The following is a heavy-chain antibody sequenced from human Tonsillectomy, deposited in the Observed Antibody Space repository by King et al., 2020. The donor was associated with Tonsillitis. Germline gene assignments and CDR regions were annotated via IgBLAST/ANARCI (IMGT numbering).Heavy chain of an antibody. CDR1: GFTFSSYA. CDR3: ARDPIDYDYVWGSYRPRYFDY. V-gene: IGHV3-30*01. J-gene: IGHJ4*02. CDR2: ISYDGSNK. D-gene: IGHD3-16*02. Sequence: VQLVESGGGVVQPGRSLRLSCAASGFTFSSYAMHWVRQAPGKGLEWVAVISYDGSNKYYADSVKGRFTISRDNSKNTLYLQMNSLRAEETAVYYFARDPIDYDYVWGSYRPRYFDYWGQGTLVTVSS.